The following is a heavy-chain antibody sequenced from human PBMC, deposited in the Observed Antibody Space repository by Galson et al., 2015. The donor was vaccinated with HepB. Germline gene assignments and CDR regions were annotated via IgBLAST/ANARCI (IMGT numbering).Heavy chain of an antibody. CDR3: ARVWREWGLPTPDY. CDR1: GFTFSSYW. J-gene: IGHJ4*02. V-gene: IGHV3-7*03. D-gene: IGHD1-26*01. Sequence: SLRLSCAASGFTFSSYWMSWVRQAPGKGLEWVANIKQDGSEKYYVDSVKGRFTISRDNAQNSLYLHMNSLRAEDTAVYYCARVWREWGLPTPDYWGQGTLVTVSS. CDR2: IKQDGSEK.